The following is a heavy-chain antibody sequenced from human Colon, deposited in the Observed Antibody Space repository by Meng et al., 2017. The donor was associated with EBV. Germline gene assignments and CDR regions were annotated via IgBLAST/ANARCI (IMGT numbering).Heavy chain of an antibody. V-gene: IGHV4-30-4*01. D-gene: IGHD3-22*01. CDR1: RDSISSTDYY. CDR3: ARVTGKIYYDGSGYPEAFDY. CDR2: IYYSGSR. Sequence: VHLQESGPGLVQPPQTPSLPCTVSRDSISSTDYYWSWVRQPPGKGLEWTGYIYYSGSRYYNPSLKSRVTISVDTSKNQFSLKLSSVTAADTAVYYCARVTGKIYYDGSGYPEAFDYWGQGTLVTVSS. J-gene: IGHJ4*02.